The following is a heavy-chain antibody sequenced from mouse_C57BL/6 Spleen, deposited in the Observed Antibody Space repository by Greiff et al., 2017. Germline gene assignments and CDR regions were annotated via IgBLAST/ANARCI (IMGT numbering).Heavy chain of an antibody. D-gene: IGHD1-1*01. CDR2: INYDGSST. CDR3: ARGIYYYGSYYFDY. J-gene: IGHJ2*01. V-gene: IGHV5-16*01. Sequence: EVQLVESEGGLVQPGSSMKLSCTASGFTFSDYYMAWVRQVPEKGLEWVANINYDGSSTYYLDSLKSRFIISRDNAKNILYLQMSSLKSEDTATXYCARGIYYYGSYYFDYWGQGTTLTVSS. CDR1: GFTFSDYY.